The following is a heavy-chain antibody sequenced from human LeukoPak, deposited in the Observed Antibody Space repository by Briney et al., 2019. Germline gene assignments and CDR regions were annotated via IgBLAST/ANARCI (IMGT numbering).Heavy chain of an antibody. CDR2: ISPSGDIT. J-gene: IGHJ4*02. Sequence: GGSLRLSCAASGFTFSNNGMNWVRQAPGKGLEWVSGISPSGDITYYADSVKGRFTISRDNSKNTLYLEVISLTAEDTAVYYCAKSAPDYWGQGTLVTVSS. V-gene: IGHV3-23*01. CDR3: AKSAPDY. CDR1: GFTFSNNG.